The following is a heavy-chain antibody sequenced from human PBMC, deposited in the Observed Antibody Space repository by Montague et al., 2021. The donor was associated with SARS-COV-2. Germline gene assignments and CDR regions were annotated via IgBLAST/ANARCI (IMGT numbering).Heavy chain of an antibody. D-gene: IGHD2-21*01. V-gene: IGHV4-31*03. J-gene: IGHJ4*02. CDR1: GGSISSGSYY. Sequence: TLSLTCTVSGGSISSGSYYWSWIRQHPGKGLEWIGYIYYSGSSYYNPSLKSRVTISVDTSKNQFSLRLSSVTAADTAVYYCARARTSWIVVGNEFDYWGQGTLVTVSS. CDR3: ARARTSWIVVGNEFDY. CDR2: IYYSGSS.